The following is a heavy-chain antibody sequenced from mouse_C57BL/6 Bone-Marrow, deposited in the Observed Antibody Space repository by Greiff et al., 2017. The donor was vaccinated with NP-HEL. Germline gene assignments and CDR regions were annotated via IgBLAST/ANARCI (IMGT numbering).Heavy chain of an antibody. CDR2: INPGSGGT. CDR1: GYAFTNYL. J-gene: IGHJ3*01. Sequence: LQESGAELVRPGTSVKVSCKASGYAFTNYLIEWVKQRPGQGLEWIGVINPGSGGTNYNEKFKGKATLTADKSSSTAYMQLSSLTSEDSAVYFCAREDSNYIFAYWGQGTLVTVSA. CDR3: AREDSNYIFAY. D-gene: IGHD2-5*01. V-gene: IGHV1-54*01.